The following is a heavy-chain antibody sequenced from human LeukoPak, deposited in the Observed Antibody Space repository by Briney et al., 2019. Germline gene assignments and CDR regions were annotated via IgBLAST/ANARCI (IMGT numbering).Heavy chain of an antibody. CDR3: ARDTYGGNSFYRADY. Sequence: GGSLRLSCAASGFTFSSYSMNWVRQAPGKGLEWVSSISSSSSYIYYADSVKGRFTISRDNAKNSLYLQMNSLRAEDTAVYYCARDTYGGNSFYRADYWGQGTLVTVSS. V-gene: IGHV3-21*01. CDR1: GFTFSSYS. J-gene: IGHJ4*02. CDR2: ISSSSSYI. D-gene: IGHD4-23*01.